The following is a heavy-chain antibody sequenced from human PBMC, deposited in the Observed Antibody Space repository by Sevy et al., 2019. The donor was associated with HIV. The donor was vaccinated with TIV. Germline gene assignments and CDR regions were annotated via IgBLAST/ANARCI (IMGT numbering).Heavy chain of an antibody. J-gene: IGHJ6*02. Sequence: SQTLSLTCTVSGVSISGYYWSWIRQSPGKGLEWIGYIYYSGMTNYNPSLKRRVTISDDTSKNQFSLKLNSVTAADTAVYYCERAAAEYYYGMDVWGQGTKVTVSS. CDR1: GVSISGYY. V-gene: IGHV4-59*01. CDR3: ERAAAEYYYGMDV. CDR2: IYYSGMT. D-gene: IGHD6-25*01.